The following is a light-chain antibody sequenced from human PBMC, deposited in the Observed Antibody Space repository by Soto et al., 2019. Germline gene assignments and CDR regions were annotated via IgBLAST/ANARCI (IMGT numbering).Light chain of an antibody. CDR3: QQYSVSPRT. J-gene: IGKJ1*01. V-gene: IGKV3-20*01. CDR2: GAF. CDR1: QSVSNNY. Sequence: EIVLTQSPGTLSLSPGARATLSCRASQSVSNNYLAWYQQKPGQAPRLLIYGAFNRAGGIPDRFSGSGSGTDCTLTISRLEPEDVAVYYCQQYSVSPRTFGQGTKVDIK.